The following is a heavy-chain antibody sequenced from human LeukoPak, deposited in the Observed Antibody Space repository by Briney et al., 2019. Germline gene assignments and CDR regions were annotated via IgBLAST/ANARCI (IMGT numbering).Heavy chain of an antibody. CDR3: AKDRDIGDIVLMVYAPTLFDY. V-gene: IGHV3-23*01. CDR2: ISGSGGST. CDR1: GFTFSSYA. J-gene: IGHJ4*02. Sequence: GGSLRLSCAASGFTFSSYAMSWVREAPGKGLEWVSAISGSGGSTYYADSVKGRFTISRDNSKNTLYLQMNSLRAEDTAVYYCAKDRDIGDIVLMVYAPTLFDYWGQGTLVTVSS. D-gene: IGHD2-8*01.